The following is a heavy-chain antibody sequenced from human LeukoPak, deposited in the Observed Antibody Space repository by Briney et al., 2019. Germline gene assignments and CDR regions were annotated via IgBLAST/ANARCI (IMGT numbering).Heavy chain of an antibody. CDR2: ISYDGSIT. Sequence: GGSLRLSCAASEFSFNNFAMYWVRQAPGKGLEWLAVISYDGSITYYADSVKGRFTISRDNAKNSLYLQMNSLRAEDTAVYYCARAGDYGGKGKYYFDYWGQGTLVTVSS. D-gene: IGHD4-23*01. J-gene: IGHJ4*02. V-gene: IGHV3-30-3*01. CDR3: ARAGDYGGKGKYYFDY. CDR1: EFSFNNFA.